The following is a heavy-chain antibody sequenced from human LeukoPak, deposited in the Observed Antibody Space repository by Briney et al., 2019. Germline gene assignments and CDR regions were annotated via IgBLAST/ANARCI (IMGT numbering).Heavy chain of an antibody. Sequence: PGGSLRLSCALARLTLITTWMSWVRQAPGKGREWVGRVKSKSNGGTTDYAAPVKGRFTISRDDSENTLYLQMNDLKTDDTAVYYCATEGSYYGDRSGSYFIFFVNWGQGALVTVSS. J-gene: IGHJ4*02. CDR3: ATEGSYYGDRSGSYFIFFVN. CDR2: VKSKSNGGTT. V-gene: IGHV3-15*01. D-gene: IGHD3-22*01. CDR1: RLTLITTW.